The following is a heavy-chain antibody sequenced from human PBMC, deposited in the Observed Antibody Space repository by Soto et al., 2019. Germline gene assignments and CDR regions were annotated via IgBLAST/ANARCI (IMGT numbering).Heavy chain of an antibody. J-gene: IGHJ4*01. D-gene: IGHD4-4*01. CDR3: STDSYSXXXVVRLDN. CDR2: IKSKIDGGTT. Sequence: EVQLVESGGGLVKPGGSLRLSCVGSGFTFSNAWINWVRQAPGKGLEWVGRIKSKIDGGTTDFAAPVKGRFAISRDDSKSIAYMQMNSLKIEDSALYYCSTDSYSXXXVVRLDNWGPGTRVTVSS. CDR1: GFTFSNAW. V-gene: IGHV3-15*07.